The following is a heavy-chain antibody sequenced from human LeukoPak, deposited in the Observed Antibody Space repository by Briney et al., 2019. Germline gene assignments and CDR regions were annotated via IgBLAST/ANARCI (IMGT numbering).Heavy chain of an antibody. CDR3: AKDSGWFRFDY. J-gene: IGHJ4*02. V-gene: IGHV3-7*03. D-gene: IGHD6-13*01. Sequence: PGGSLRLSCAASGFTFSTSWMTWVRQAPGKGLEWVANIKQDGSDKYYMGSVKGRFTISRDNAKNSLYLQMNSLRAEDTAVYYCAKDSGWFRFDYWGQGTLVTVSS. CDR2: IKQDGSDK. CDR1: GFTFSTSW.